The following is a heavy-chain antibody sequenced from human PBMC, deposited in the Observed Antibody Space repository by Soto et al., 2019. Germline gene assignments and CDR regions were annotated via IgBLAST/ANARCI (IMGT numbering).Heavy chain of an antibody. CDR1: GFTVSSNY. V-gene: IGHV3-66*01. D-gene: IGHD6-13*01. J-gene: IGHJ3*02. Sequence: GGSLRLSCAASGFTVSSNYMSWVRQAPGKGLEWVSVIYSGGSTYYADSVKGRFTISRDNSKNTLYLQMNSLRAEDTAVYYWASDLPIAPDAFDIWGQGTMVTVSS. CDR3: ASDLPIAPDAFDI. CDR2: IYSGGST.